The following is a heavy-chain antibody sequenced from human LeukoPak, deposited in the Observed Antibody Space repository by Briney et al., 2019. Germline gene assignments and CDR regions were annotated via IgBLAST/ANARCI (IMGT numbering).Heavy chain of an antibody. CDR2: IKQDGSEK. J-gene: IGHJ3*02. Sequence: GGSLRLSCAASGFTFSSYWMSWVRQAPGKGLEWVANIKQDGSEKYYVDSVKGRFTISRDNAKNSLYLQMNSLRVEDTAVYHCARGPTDFDASDICGHGTLVTVSS. V-gene: IGHV3-7*01. CDR3: ARGPTDFDASDI. CDR1: GFTFSSYW.